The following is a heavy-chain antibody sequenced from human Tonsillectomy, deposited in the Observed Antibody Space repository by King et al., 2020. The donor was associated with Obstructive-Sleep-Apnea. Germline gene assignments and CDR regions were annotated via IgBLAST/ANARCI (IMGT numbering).Heavy chain of an antibody. V-gene: IGHV3-21*01. CDR3: ARDLRISAAPGGQKFDS. CDR1: GFTFSSCT. Sequence: VQLVESGGGLVKPGGSLRLSCAASGFTFSSCTMNWVRQAPGKGLEWVSSISSGSSYIYYADSVKGRFTISRDNANNSLYLQMNSLRAEDTAVYYCARDLRISAAPGGQKFDSWGQGTLVTVSA. CDR2: ISSGSSYI. D-gene: IGHD6-13*01. J-gene: IGHJ4*02.